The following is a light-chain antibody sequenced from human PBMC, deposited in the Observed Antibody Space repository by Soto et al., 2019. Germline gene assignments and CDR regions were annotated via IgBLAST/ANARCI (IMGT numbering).Light chain of an antibody. Sequence: EIVLTQSPGTLSLSPGERATLSCRASQSVYSSYLAWYQQKPGQAPRLLIYAASRRATGIPDRSSGSGSGTDFTLTISRLEPEDSAVYYCQQYGRSPRVLFTFGPGTKVDIK. J-gene: IGKJ3*01. CDR3: QQYGRSPRVLFT. CDR1: QSVYSSY. V-gene: IGKV3-20*01. CDR2: AAS.